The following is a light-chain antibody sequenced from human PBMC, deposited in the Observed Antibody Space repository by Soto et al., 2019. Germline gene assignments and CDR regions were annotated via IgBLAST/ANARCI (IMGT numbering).Light chain of an antibody. CDR1: SSNIGSNT. J-gene: IGLJ1*01. V-gene: IGLV1-44*01. Sequence: QSVLTQPPSASGTPGPTVTISCSGSSSNIGSNTVNWYQQLPGTAPKLLIYSNNQRPSGVPDRFSGSKSGTSASLAISGLQSEDEADYYCAAWDDSLNGYVFGTGTKVTVL. CDR2: SNN. CDR3: AAWDDSLNGYV.